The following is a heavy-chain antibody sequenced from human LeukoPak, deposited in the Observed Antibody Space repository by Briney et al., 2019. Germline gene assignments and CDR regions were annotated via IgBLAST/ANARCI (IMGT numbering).Heavy chain of an antibody. CDR2: IYPGDSDT. CDR1: GYSFTSYW. D-gene: IGHD6-19*01. Sequence: GESLKISCKGSGYSFTSYWIGWVRQMPGKGLEWMGIIYPGDSDTRYSPSFQGQVTISADKSISTAYLQLSSLKASDTAMSYCARRAKWMGSYAFDIWGQGTMVTVSS. CDR3: ARRAKWMGSYAFDI. J-gene: IGHJ3*02. V-gene: IGHV5-51*01.